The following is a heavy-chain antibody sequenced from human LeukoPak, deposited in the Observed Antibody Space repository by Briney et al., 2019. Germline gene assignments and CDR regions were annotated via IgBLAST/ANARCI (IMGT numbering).Heavy chain of an antibody. CDR2: IYYSGST. CDR1: GGSISSSSYY. D-gene: IGHD6-6*01. Sequence: SETLCLTCTASGGSISSSSYYWGWIRQPPGKGLEWVGSIYYSGSTYYNPSLKSRVTISVDTSKNQFSLNLSSVTAADTAVYYCARLSSFYWGQGTLVAVSS. J-gene: IGHJ4*02. CDR3: ARLSSFY. V-gene: IGHV4-39*01.